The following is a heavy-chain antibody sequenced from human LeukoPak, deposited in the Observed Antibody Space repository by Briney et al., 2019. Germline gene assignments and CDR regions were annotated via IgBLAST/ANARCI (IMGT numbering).Heavy chain of an antibody. CDR2: ISSSSSYI. CDR3: ARAGYGDYQLDY. D-gene: IGHD4-17*01. J-gene: IGHJ4*02. Sequence: GGSLRLSCAASRFIFNNYEMNWVRQAPGKGLEWVSSISSSSSYIYYADSVKGRFTISRDNAKNSLYLQMNSLRAEDTAVYYCARAGYGDYQLDYWGQGTLVTVSS. V-gene: IGHV3-21*01. CDR1: RFIFNNYE.